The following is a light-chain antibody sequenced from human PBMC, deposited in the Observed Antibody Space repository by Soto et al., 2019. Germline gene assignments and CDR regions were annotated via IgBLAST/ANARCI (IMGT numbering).Light chain of an antibody. CDR2: GAS. CDR3: QQYNDWPRT. J-gene: IGKJ1*01. V-gene: IGKV3-15*01. Sequence: EFVLTQSPGPLSLSPGERATLSCRASQSVSSNLAWYQQKPGQAPRLLIYGASTRATGIPARFSGSGSGTEFTLTISSLQSEDFAVYYCQQYNDWPRTFGQGTKVDIK. CDR1: QSVSSN.